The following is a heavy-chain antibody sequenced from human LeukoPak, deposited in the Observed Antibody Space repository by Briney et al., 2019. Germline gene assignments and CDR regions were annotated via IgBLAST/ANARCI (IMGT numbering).Heavy chain of an antibody. Sequence: SETLSLTCAVYGGSFSGYYWSWIRQPPGKGLEWIGEINHSGSTNYNPSLKGRVTISVDTSKNQFSLKLSSVTAADTAVYYCARGLIVATTNDYFDYWGQGTLVTVSS. CDR1: GGSFSGYY. CDR3: ARGLIVATTNDYFDY. CDR2: INHSGST. D-gene: IGHD5-12*01. J-gene: IGHJ4*02. V-gene: IGHV4-34*01.